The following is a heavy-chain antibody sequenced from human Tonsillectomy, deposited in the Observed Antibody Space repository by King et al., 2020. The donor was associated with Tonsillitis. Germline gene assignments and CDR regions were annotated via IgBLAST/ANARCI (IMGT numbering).Heavy chain of an antibody. V-gene: IGHV3-43D*03. J-gene: IGHJ3*02. CDR1: GFTFDDYA. CDR3: AKDMVPYYDSSGYSGAFDI. D-gene: IGHD3-22*01. Sequence: VQLVESGGVVVQPGGSLRLSCAASGFTFDDYAMHWVRHAPGKGLEWVSLISWDGGSTYYADSVKGRFTISRDNSKNSLYLQMNSLRAEDTALYYCAKDMVPYYDSSGYSGAFDIWGQGTMVTVSS. CDR2: ISWDGGST.